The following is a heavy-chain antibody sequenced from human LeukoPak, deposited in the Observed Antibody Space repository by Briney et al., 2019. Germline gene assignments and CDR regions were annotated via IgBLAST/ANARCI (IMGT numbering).Heavy chain of an antibody. Sequence: GGSLRLSCAASGFTFSSYSMNWVRQAPGKGLEWVSSISSSSYIYYADSVKGRFTISRDNAKNSLYLQMNSLRAEDTAVYYCAREPGRGYYYYYYMDVWGKGTTVTISS. CDR2: ISSSSYI. V-gene: IGHV3-21*01. CDR1: GFTFSSYS. CDR3: AREPGRGYYYYYYMDV. J-gene: IGHJ6*03. D-gene: IGHD3-10*01.